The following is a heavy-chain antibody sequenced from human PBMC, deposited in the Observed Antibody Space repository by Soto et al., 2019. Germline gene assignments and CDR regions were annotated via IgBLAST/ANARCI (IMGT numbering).Heavy chain of an antibody. CDR2: INTYKGNT. Sequence: QVQLVQSGAEVKKPGASVKVSCKASGYTFTIYGVSWVRQAPGQGLEWMGWINTYKGNTNYAQKFQGRVTMTTDTSTSTAYMELRSLRSDDTAIYYCAKVQEKWSKFFDYWGQGTLVTVSS. V-gene: IGHV1-18*01. J-gene: IGHJ4*02. D-gene: IGHD2-15*01. CDR3: AKVQEKWSKFFDY. CDR1: GYTFTIYG.